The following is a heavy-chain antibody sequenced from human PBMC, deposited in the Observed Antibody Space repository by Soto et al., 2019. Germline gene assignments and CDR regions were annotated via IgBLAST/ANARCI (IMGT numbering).Heavy chain of an antibody. Sequence: AEPRSLTCTVSGGSIISYYWCWLRQPPGKGLEWIGYIYYSGITNYIPSLKSRVTISVDTSKNQFSLKLSSVTAAATAVYYCARSVEQLFLLDYWGQGNLVTVSS. J-gene: IGHJ4*02. CDR1: GGSIISYY. D-gene: IGHD6-6*01. V-gene: IGHV4-59*01. CDR2: IYYSGIT. CDR3: ARSVEQLFLLDY.